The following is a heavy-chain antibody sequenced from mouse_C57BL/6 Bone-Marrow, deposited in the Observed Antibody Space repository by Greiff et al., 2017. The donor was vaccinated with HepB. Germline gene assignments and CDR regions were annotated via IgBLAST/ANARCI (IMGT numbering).Heavy chain of an antibody. J-gene: IGHJ2*01. V-gene: IGHV1-82*01. CDR1: GYAFSSSW. Sequence: VQLVESGPELVKPGASVKISCKASGYAFSSSWMNWVKQRPGKGLEWIGRIYPGDGDTNYNGKFKGKATLTADKSSSTAYMQLSSLTSEDSAVYFCARDGYYRDYWGQGTTLTVSS. D-gene: IGHD2-3*01. CDR3: ARDGYYRDY. CDR2: IYPGDGDT.